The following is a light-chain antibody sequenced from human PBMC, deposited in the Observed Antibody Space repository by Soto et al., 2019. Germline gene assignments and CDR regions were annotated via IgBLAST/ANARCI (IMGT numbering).Light chain of an antibody. CDR2: AAS. CDR1: QSISSY. V-gene: IGKV1-39*01. Sequence: DLQITQSPSSLSASVGDRVTITCRASQSISSYLNWYQQKPGKAPKLLIYAASSLQSGVPSRFSGSGSGTDFTPTISSLQPEDFATYYCQQSYSTPTFGQGTKVEIK. J-gene: IGKJ1*01. CDR3: QQSYSTPT.